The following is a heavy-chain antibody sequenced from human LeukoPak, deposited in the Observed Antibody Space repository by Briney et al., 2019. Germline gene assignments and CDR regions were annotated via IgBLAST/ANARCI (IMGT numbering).Heavy chain of an antibody. D-gene: IGHD2-15*01. V-gene: IGHV3-15*01. CDR1: RFNFSDAW. Sequence: GGSLRLSCAALRFNFSDAWMTWVRQAPGMGLEWVGRIKSKADGGTTHYAAPVKGRFTISSDDSKSTLYLQKLHLRSLHASVYYCTSDMPASSRAADYWGQGTLVTVSS. CDR2: IKSKADGGTT. J-gene: IGHJ4*02. CDR3: TSDMPASSRAADY.